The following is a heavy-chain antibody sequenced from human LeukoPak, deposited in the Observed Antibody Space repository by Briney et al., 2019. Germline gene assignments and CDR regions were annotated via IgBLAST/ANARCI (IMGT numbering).Heavy chain of an antibody. CDR1: GDSISSSSYY. D-gene: IGHD1-26*01. V-gene: IGHV4-39*01. J-gene: IGHJ4*02. Sequence: SETLSLTCTVSGDSISSSSYYWGWIRQPPGKGLEWIGSIYYSGSTYYNPSLKSRVTISVDTSKNQFSLKLSSVTAADTAVYYCFLRVGATGFDYWGQGTLVTVSS. CDR2: IYYSGST. CDR3: FLRVGATGFDY.